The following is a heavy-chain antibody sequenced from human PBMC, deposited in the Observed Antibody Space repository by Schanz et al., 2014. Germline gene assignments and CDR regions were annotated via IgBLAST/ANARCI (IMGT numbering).Heavy chain of an antibody. CDR1: GFTFSDHF. V-gene: IGHV3-72*01. Sequence: VQLVESGGGLVQPGGSLRLSCAASGFTFSDHFMDWVLQAPGKGLEWVGHSRNKGHSYTSEYAASVKGRFTISRDESESSLYLQMDSLKTEDTAVYYCARRNFYDKSAAFDYWGQGSLVTVSS. CDR2: SRNKGHSYTS. D-gene: IGHD3-9*01. CDR3: ARRNFYDKSAAFDY. J-gene: IGHJ4*02.